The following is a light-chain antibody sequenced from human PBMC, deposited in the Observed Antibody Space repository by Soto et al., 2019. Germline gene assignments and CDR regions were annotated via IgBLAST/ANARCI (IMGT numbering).Light chain of an antibody. CDR3: QQRSNWPPGGT. CDR2: DAS. J-gene: IGKJ3*01. V-gene: IGKV3-11*01. CDR1: QSVSSY. Sequence: EIVLTQSPATLSLSPGERATLSCRASQSVSSYLAWYQQKPGQAPRLLIYDASNMATGIPARFSCSGSETDFTLNISSLEPEDFAVYYCQQRSNWPPGGTFGPGAKVDIK.